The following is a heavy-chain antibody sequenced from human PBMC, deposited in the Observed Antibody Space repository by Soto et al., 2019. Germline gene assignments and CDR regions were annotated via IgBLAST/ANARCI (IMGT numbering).Heavy chain of an antibody. CDR1: GYTFTNYY. Sequence: QVQLVQSGAEVKKPGASVKVSCRASGYTFTNYYIHWVRQAPGQGLEWLGIINPTSGSTNYAQKFQGRVTLTMDTSTTTVYMELSVLRAEDTAIFYCARDLAAGEHWGQGTLVTVSS. J-gene: IGHJ4*02. CDR3: ARDLAAGEH. D-gene: IGHD6-13*01. CDR2: INPTSGST. V-gene: IGHV1-46*01.